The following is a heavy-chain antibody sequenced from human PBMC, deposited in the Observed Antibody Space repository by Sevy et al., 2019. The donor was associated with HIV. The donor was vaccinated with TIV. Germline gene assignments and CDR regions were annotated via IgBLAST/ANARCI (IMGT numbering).Heavy chain of an antibody. CDR3: TRDMYGIDY. CDR2: VDNDGSGT. D-gene: IGHD2-8*01. V-gene: IGHV3-74*01. Sequence: GGCLRLSCAASGFTFTNYWMPWVRQAPGKGLVWVSRVDNDGSGTNYADSVKGRFTISRDNAKNTVYLQMNSLRAEDTAVYYCTRDMYGIDYWGQGTLVTVSS. J-gene: IGHJ4*02. CDR1: GFTFTNYW.